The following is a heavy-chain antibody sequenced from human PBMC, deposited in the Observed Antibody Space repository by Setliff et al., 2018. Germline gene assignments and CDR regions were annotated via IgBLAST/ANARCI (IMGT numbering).Heavy chain of an antibody. V-gene: IGHV4-30-4*02. Sequence: KSSETLSLTCTVSGGSISSGDYYWSWIRQPPGKGLEWIGYIYYSGSTYYNPSLKSRVTISVDTSKNQFSLKLSSVTAADTAVYHCARGGVRGVMPFDYWGQGTLVTVSS. CDR3: ARGGVRGVMPFDY. D-gene: IGHD3-10*01. J-gene: IGHJ4*02. CDR1: GGSISSGDYY. CDR2: IYYSGST.